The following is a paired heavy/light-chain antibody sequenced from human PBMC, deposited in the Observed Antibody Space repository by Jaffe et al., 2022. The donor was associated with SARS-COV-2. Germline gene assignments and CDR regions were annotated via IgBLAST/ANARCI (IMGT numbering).Light chain of an antibody. V-gene: IGLV2-14*01. J-gene: IGLJ1*01. CDR3: SSYISSNTLLYV. CDR2: EVS. Sequence: QSALTQPASVSGSPGQSITMSCTGTSSDVGGYNFVSWYQQYPGKAPKLMIYEVSNRPSGVSNRFSGSKSGNTASLTISGLQAEDEADYYCSSSYISSNTLLYVFGTGTKVAVL. CDR1: SSDVGGYNF.
Heavy chain of an antibody. J-gene: IGHJ3*02. CDR3: ARKDSSGWPRGAFDI. D-gene: IGHD6-19*01. CDR1: GFTFSSYA. V-gene: IGHV3-23*01. Sequence: EVQLLESGGGLVQPGGSLRLFCAASGFTFSSYAMSWVRQAPGKGLEWVSTITGNYDNTYYADSVKGRFTISRDNSKNTLYLEMSSLSAEDTAVYYCARKDSSGWPRGAFDIWGQGTMVSVSS. CDR2: ITGNYDNT.